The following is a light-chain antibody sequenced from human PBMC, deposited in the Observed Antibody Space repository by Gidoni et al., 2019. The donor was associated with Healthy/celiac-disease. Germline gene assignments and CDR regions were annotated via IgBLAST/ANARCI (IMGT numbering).Light chain of an antibody. V-gene: IGKV2-28*01. Sequence: DIVMTQSPLSLPVTPGEPASISCRSSQSLLHSNGYNYLDWYLQKPGQSPQLLIYLGSNRASGVPDRFRGSGSGTDFTLKISRVEAEDVGVYYCMQALQTPTFGQGTKVEI. J-gene: IGKJ1*01. CDR1: QSLLHSNGYNY. CDR3: MQALQTPT. CDR2: LGS.